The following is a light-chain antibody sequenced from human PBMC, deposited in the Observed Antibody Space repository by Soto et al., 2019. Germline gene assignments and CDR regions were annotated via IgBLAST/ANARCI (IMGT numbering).Light chain of an antibody. Sequence: DIQMTQSPASVSAAVGDRVTITCRASRSVVTFLNWYQQRPGQAPSRLIYGVSTLQTGVPARFSGSGSGTDFTLTISSLQPEDGATYYCQQSYSTPRTFGPGTKVDI. V-gene: IGKV1-39*01. CDR3: QQSYSTPRT. CDR2: GVS. CDR1: RSVVTF. J-gene: IGKJ3*01.